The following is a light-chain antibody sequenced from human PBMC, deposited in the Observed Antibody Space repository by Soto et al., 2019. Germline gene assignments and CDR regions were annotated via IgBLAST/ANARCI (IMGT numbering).Light chain of an antibody. V-gene: IGKV1-5*03. CDR3: QQYNSYSRT. CDR1: QSISSW. CDR2: KES. J-gene: IGKJ1*01. Sequence: DIQMTQSPSTLSASVGDRVTITCRASQSISSWLAWYLQKPGKAPKLLIYKESSLESGVPSRFSGSGSGTEFTFTISRLQPDDFATYYCQQYNSYSRTFGQGTKVDIK.